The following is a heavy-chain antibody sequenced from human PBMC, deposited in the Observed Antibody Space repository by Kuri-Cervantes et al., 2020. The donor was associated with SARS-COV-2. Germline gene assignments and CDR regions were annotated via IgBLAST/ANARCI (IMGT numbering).Heavy chain of an antibody. V-gene: IGHV4-34*01. Sequence: SQTLSLTCAVYGGSFSGYYWSWIRQSPGKGLEWIGEINHSGSTNYNPPLKSRVTISLETSKNQFSLNLSSVTAADTAVYYCARGVWDVVLDWGQGTLATVSS. CDR2: INHSGST. CDR1: GGSFSGYY. J-gene: IGHJ4*02. D-gene: IGHD1-26*01. CDR3: ARGVWDVVLD.